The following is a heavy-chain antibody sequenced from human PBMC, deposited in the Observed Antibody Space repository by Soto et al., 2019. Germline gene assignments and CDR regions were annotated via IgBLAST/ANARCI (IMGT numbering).Heavy chain of an antibody. CDR3: AKDRTMVRGAAPGGSSKYYYYYGMDV. J-gene: IGHJ6*02. V-gene: IGHV3-30*18. CDR1: GFTFSSYG. Sequence: QVQLVESGGGVVQPGRSLRLSCAASGFTFSSYGMRWVRQAPGKGLEWVAVISYDGSNKYYADSVKGRFTISRDNSKNTLYLQMNSLRAEDTAVYYCAKDRTMVRGAAPGGSSKYYYYYGMDVWGQGTTVTVSS. CDR2: ISYDGSNK. D-gene: IGHD3-10*01.